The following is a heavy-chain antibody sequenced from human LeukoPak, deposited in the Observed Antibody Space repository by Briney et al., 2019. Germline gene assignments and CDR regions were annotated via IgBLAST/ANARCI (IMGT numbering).Heavy chain of an antibody. CDR2: ISSSSSYI. CDR1: GFTFSSYS. J-gene: IGHJ4*02. D-gene: IGHD4-17*01. V-gene: IGHV3-21*01. CDR3: ARSPHSNGDRGDY. Sequence: GGSLRLSCAASGFTFSSYSMNWVRQAPGKGLEWVSSISSSSSYIYYADSVKGRFTISGDNAKNSLYLQTNSLRAEDTAVYYCARSPHSNGDRGDYWGQGTLVTVSS.